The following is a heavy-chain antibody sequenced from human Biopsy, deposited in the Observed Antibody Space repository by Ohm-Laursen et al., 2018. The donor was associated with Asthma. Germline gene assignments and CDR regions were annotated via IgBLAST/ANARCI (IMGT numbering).Heavy chain of an antibody. CDR3: ARGLLGMDV. V-gene: IGHV7-4-1*02. J-gene: IGHJ6*02. D-gene: IGHD2-15*01. Sequence: GASVKVSCNASGYIFTSHAMNWVRQAPGQGLEWMGRINTNTGNPTYAQGFTGRFVFPLDTSVSTAYLQISSLKADDTAVYYCARGLLGMDVWGQGTTVTVSS. CDR1: GYIFTSHA. CDR2: INTNTGNP.